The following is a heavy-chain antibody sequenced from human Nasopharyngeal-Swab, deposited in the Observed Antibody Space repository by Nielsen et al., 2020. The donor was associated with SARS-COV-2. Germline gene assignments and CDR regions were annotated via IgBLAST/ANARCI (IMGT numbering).Heavy chain of an antibody. CDR1: GFTFSSYA. D-gene: IGHD2-15*01. J-gene: IGHJ3*02. CDR3: ARDPLVVAAAPYAFDI. V-gene: IGHV3-30-3*01. CDR2: ISYDGSNK. Sequence: GESLKISCAASGFTFSSYAIHWVRQAPGKGLEWVAVISYDGSNKYYADSVKGRFTISRDNSRNTLYLQMNSLRAEDTAVYYCARDPLVVAAAPYAFDIWGQGTMVTVSS.